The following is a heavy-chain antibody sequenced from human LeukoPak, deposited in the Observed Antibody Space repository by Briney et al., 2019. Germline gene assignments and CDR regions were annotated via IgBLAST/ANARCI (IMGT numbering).Heavy chain of an antibody. V-gene: IGHV3-23*01. D-gene: IGHD3-22*01. CDR3: ANSFSGYDAFDI. CDR2: ISGSGGST. J-gene: IGHJ3*02. CDR1: GFTFSSYA. Sequence: PGGSLRLSCAASGFTFSSYAMSWVRQAPGKGLEWVSAISGSGGSTYYAASVKGRFTISRDNSKNTLYLQMNSLRAEDTAVYYCANSFSGYDAFDIWGQGTMVTVSS.